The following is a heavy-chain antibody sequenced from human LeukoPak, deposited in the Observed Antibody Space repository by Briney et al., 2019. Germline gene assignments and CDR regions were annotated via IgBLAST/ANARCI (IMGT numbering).Heavy chain of an antibody. CDR1: GYTFTGYY. J-gene: IGHJ4*02. CDR2: INPNSGGT. D-gene: IGHD6-13*01. Sequence: ASVKVSCKASGYTFTGYYMHWVRQAPGQGLEWMGWINPNSGGTNYAQNFQGRVTITRDTSTSTVYMELSSLRSEDTAVYYCAREVAAAGKTFDYWGQGTLVTVSS. V-gene: IGHV1-2*02. CDR3: AREVAAAGKTFDY.